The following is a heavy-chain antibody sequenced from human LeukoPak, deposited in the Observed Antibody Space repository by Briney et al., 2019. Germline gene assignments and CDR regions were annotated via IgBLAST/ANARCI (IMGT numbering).Heavy chain of an antibody. CDR2: INPNSGGT. CDR3: ATALLNGYTSGWYSFDY. J-gene: IGHJ4*02. Sequence: ASVKVSCKASGYTFTAYYMHWVRQAPGQGLEWMGWINPNSGGTNYAQKFQDRVTMTRDTSTSTASMELNRLRSDDTAVYYCATALLNGYTSGWYSFDYWGQGTLVTVSS. D-gene: IGHD6-19*01. V-gene: IGHV1-2*02. CDR1: GYTFTAYY.